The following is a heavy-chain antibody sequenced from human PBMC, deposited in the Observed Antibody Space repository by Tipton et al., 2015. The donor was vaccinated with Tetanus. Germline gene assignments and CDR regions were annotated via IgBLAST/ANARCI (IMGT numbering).Heavy chain of an antibody. D-gene: IGHD3-3*01. CDR1: GASIRGGTFY. CDR2: IYESGDT. Sequence: TLSLTCTVSGASIRGGTFYWGWIRQPPGKGLEWIGNIYESGDTYYIPSLKSRVTISVDTSTNQFSLTLNSMGAADTGVYYCARHQSGYFTPFDYWGQGKLVTVSS. V-gene: IGHV4-39*01. J-gene: IGHJ4*02. CDR3: ARHQSGYFTPFDY.